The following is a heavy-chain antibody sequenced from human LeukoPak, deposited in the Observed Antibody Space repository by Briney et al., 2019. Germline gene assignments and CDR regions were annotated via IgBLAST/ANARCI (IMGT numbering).Heavy chain of an antibody. CDR2: IYSGGST. D-gene: IGHD3-10*01. CDR3: ARDPPIDYGSGSYRYFDL. J-gene: IGHJ2*01. Sequence: PGGSLRLSCAASGFTVSSNYMSWVRQAPGKGLEWVSVIYSGGSTYYADSVKGRFTISRDNSKNTLYLQMNSLRAEDTAVYYCARDPPIDYGSGSYRYFDLWGRGTLVTVSS. CDR1: GFTVSSNY. V-gene: IGHV3-66*01.